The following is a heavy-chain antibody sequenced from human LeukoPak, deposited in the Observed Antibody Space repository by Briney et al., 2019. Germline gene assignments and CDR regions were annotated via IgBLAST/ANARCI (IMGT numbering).Heavy chain of an antibody. Sequence: PGGSLRLSCAASGFTFSSYWMSWVRQAPGKGLEWVANIKQDGSEKYNVDSVKGRFTISRDNAKNSLYLQMNSLRAEDTAVYYCARDRLVSNFLGYYYYGMDVWGQGTTVTVSS. V-gene: IGHV3-7*01. D-gene: IGHD4-11*01. CDR3: ARDRLVSNFLGYYYYGMDV. CDR2: IKQDGSEK. CDR1: GFTFSSYW. J-gene: IGHJ6*02.